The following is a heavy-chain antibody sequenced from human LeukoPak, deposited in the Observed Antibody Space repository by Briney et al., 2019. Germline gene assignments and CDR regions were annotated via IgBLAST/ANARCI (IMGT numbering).Heavy chain of an antibody. V-gene: IGHV1-2*02. CDR3: ARRHLPYVDTAMGARGAFDI. D-gene: IGHD5-18*01. CDR1: GYTFTGYN. CDR2: INPSSGGT. Sequence: EASVKVSCKASGYTFTGYNMHWVRQAPGQGLEWMGWINPSSGGTNYSQKFQGRVTITRDTSISTAYMELSRLRSDATAVYYCARRHLPYVDTAMGARGAFDIWGQGTMVTVSS. J-gene: IGHJ3*02.